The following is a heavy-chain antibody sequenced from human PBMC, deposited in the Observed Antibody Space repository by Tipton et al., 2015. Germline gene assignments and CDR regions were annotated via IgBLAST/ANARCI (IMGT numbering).Heavy chain of an antibody. J-gene: IGHJ3*02. CDR2: IYYSGST. Sequence: TLSLTCTVSSDSINKYYWGWIRQPPGKGLEWIGSIYYSGSTYYNPSLKSRVTISVDTSKNQFSLKLSSVTAADTAVYYCARQSGESSGWPSAFDIWGQGTMVTVSS. D-gene: IGHD6-19*01. CDR3: ARQSGESSGWPSAFDI. V-gene: IGHV4-39*01. CDR1: SDSINKYY.